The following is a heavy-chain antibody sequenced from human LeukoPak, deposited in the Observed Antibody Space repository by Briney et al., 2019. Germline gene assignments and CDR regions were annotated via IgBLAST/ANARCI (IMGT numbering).Heavy chain of an antibody. V-gene: IGHV3-48*04. CDR3: ARGASYYYDSSGYADY. J-gene: IGHJ4*02. D-gene: IGHD3-22*01. CDR1: GFTLSSFG. CDR2: IGTTTSTI. Sequence: GGSLRLSCAASGFTLSSFGMNWVRQAPGKGLEWVSYIGTTTSTIYYADSVKGRFTISRDNAKNSLYLQMNSLRAEDTAVYYCARGASYYYDSSGYADYWGQGTLVTVSS.